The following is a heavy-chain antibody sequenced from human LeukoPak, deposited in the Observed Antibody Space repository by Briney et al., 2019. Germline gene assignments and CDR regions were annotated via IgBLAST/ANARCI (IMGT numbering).Heavy chain of an antibody. J-gene: IGHJ4*02. CDR1: GFTFSSYG. D-gene: IGHD3-22*01. CDR2: IRYDGSNK. V-gene: IGHV3-30*02. Sequence: HPGGSLRLSCAASGFTFSSYGMHWVRQAPGKGLEWVAFIRYDGSNKYYADSVKGRFTISRDNSKNTLYLQMNSLRAEDTAVYYCAKEDYDSSGYYQFDYWGQGTLVTVSS. CDR3: AKEDYDSSGYYQFDY.